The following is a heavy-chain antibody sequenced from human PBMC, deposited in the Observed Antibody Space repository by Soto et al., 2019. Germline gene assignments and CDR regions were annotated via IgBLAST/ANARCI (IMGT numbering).Heavy chain of an antibody. Sequence: SETLSLTCTVSGGSISSYYWSWIRQPAGKGLEWIGRIYTSGSTNYSPSLKSRVTMSVDTSKNQSSLKLSSVTAADTAVYYCARQGYYYDSSGYQPFDYWGQGTLVTVSS. V-gene: IGHV4-4*07. J-gene: IGHJ4*02. CDR1: GGSISSYY. D-gene: IGHD3-22*01. CDR3: ARQGYYYDSSGYQPFDY. CDR2: IYTSGST.